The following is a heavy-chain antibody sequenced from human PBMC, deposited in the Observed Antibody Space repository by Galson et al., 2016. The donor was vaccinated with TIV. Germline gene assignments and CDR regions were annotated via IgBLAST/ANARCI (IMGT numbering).Heavy chain of an antibody. D-gene: IGHD4-23*01. CDR3: VRDDLFGGNSFDY. J-gene: IGHJ4*02. V-gene: IGHV3-49*04. CDR1: GFTFGDYA. CDR2: IRSKAYGGTT. Sequence: SLRLSCAASGFTFGDYAMSWVRQAPGKGLEWVGFIRSKAYGGTTVYAASVKGRSTVSRDDSQGIAYLQMNSLKTEDTAVYYFVRDDLFGGNSFDYWCQGPLVTVSS.